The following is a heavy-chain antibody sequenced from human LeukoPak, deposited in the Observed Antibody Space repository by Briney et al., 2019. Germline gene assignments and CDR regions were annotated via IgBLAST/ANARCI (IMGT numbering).Heavy chain of an antibody. CDR1: GYTFNDYF. Sequence: ASVKVSCKISGYTFNDYFMHWVRQAPGQGLEWMGWINPNSGSTKHAQRFQGRVTMTRDTSISTAYMEVSRLRSDDSAVYYCARAVDTDFAFDIWGQGTMVTVSS. CDR3: ARAVDTDFAFDI. D-gene: IGHD5-18*01. V-gene: IGHV1-2*02. CDR2: INPNSGST. J-gene: IGHJ3*02.